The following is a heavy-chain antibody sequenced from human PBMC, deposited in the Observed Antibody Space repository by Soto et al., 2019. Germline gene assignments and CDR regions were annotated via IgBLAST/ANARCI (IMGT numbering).Heavy chain of an antibody. D-gene: IGHD3-3*01. V-gene: IGHV3-23*01. CDR2: ISGSGGST. J-gene: IGHJ6*02. CDR1: GFTFSSYA. Sequence: PGGSLRLSCAASGFTFSSYAMSWVRQAPGKGLEWVSAISGSGGSTYYADSVKGRFTISRDNSKNTLYLQMNSLRAEDTAVYYCAKGIHKITIFGVAHRDYYYYGMDVWGQGTTVTVSS. CDR3: AKGIHKITIFGVAHRDYYYYGMDV.